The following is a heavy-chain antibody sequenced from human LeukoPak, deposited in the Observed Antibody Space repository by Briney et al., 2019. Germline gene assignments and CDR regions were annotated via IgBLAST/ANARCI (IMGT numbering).Heavy chain of an antibody. CDR3: ASYGDYGDYFDY. J-gene: IGHJ4*02. CDR1: GFTFSSYA. D-gene: IGHD4-17*01. CDR2: ISGSGGST. V-gene: IGHV3-23*01. Sequence: SGGSLRLSCAASGFTFSSYAMSWVRQAPGKGLEWVSAISGSGGSTYYADSVKGRFTISRDNSKNTLYLQMNSLRAEDTAVYYCASYGDYGDYFDYWGQGTLVTVSS.